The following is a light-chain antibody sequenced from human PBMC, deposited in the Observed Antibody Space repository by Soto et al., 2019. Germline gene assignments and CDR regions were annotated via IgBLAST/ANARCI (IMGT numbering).Light chain of an antibody. CDR3: QQYGSSPTT. CDR1: QSVSGSS. CDR2: GAS. V-gene: IGKV3-20*01. J-gene: IGKJ1*01. Sequence: ETVLTQSPGTLSLSPGERATLSCRASQSVSGSSLGWYQQRPGQAPRLRIYGASSRATGIPDRFSGSGSGTDFTLSISRLEPEDFAVYYCQQYGSSPTTFGQGTKVDIK.